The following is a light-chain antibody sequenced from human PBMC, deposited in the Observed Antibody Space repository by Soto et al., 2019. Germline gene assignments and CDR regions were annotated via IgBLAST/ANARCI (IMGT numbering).Light chain of an antibody. Sequence: QSVLTQPPSVSGAPGQRVTISCTGTSSNLGAGSEVPRYQHLPGAAPKLVIFGNRNRPSGVPERFSGSKSGTSASLAITGLQAEDEAYYYCQAYDYSLTAAVFGGGTKLTVL. CDR3: QAYDYSLTAAV. J-gene: IGLJ3*02. CDR1: SSNLGAGSE. CDR2: GNR. V-gene: IGLV1-40*01.